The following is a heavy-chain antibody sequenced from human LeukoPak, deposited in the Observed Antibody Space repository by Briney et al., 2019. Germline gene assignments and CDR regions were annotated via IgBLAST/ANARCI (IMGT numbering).Heavy chain of an antibody. CDR3: TRGYCSGGSCSGYAFDI. D-gene: IGHD2-15*01. Sequence: GGSLRRSCTASGFTFGDYAMSWFRQAPGKGLEWVGFIRSKAYGGTTEYAASVKGRFTISRDDSKSIAYLQMNSLKTEDTAVYYCTRGYCSGGSCSGYAFDIWGQGTMVTVSS. V-gene: IGHV3-49*03. CDR1: GFTFGDYA. J-gene: IGHJ3*02. CDR2: IRSKAYGGTT.